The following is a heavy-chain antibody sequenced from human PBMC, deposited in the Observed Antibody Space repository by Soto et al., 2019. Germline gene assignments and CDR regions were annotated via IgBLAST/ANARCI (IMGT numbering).Heavy chain of an antibody. J-gene: IGHJ6*02. D-gene: IGHD3-3*01. V-gene: IGHV3-30*18. Sequence: GGSLRLSSAASGFTFSSYGIHWVRQAPGKGLEWVAVISYDGSNKYYADSVKGRFTISRDNSKNTLYLQMNSLRAEDTAVYYCAKERGLYDFWSGMDAWGQGTTVTVSS. CDR3: AKERGLYDFWSGMDA. CDR2: ISYDGSNK. CDR1: GFTFSSYG.